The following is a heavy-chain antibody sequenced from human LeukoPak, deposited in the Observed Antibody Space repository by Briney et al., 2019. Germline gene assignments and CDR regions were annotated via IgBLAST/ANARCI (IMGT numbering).Heavy chain of an antibody. V-gene: IGHV3-23*01. CDR1: GFTFSSYA. CDR3: AKGEVSVPYPASYYYYGMDV. J-gene: IGHJ6*02. CDR2: ISGSGGST. D-gene: IGHD2-21*01. Sequence: PGGSLRLSCAASGFTFSSYAMSWVRQAPGKGLEWVSAISGSGGSTYYADSVKGRFTISRDNSKNTLYLQMNSLRAEDTAVYYWAKGEVSVPYPASYYYYGMDVWGQGTTVTVSS.